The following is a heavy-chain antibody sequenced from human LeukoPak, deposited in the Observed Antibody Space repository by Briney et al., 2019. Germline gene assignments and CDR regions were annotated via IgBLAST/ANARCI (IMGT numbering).Heavy chain of an antibody. J-gene: IGHJ4*02. CDR3: AKDFRVVVPAAIRDFDY. D-gene: IGHD2-2*02. CDR2: IRYDGSNK. V-gene: IGHV3-30*02. Sequence: PGGSLRLSCAASGFTFSSYGMHWVRQAPGKGLEWVAFIRYDGSNKYYADSVKGRFTISRGNSKNTLYLQMNSLRAEDTAVYYCAKDFRVVVPAAIRDFDYWGQGTLVTVSS. CDR1: GFTFSSYG.